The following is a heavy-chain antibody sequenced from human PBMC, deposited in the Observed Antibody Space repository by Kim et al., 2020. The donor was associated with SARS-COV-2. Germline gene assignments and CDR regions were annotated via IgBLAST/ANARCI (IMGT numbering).Heavy chain of an antibody. J-gene: IGHJ5*02. CDR2: ISSSGSTI. CDR1: GFTFSSYE. D-gene: IGHD3-22*01. V-gene: IGHV3-48*03. CDR3: ARGIKTYYYDSSGYPAWFDP. Sequence: GGSLRLSFAAPGFTFSSYEMNWVRQAPGKGLEWVSYISSSGSTIYYADSVKGRFTISRDNAKNSLYLQMNSLRAEDTAVYYCARGIKTYYYDSSGYPAWFDPWGQGTLVTVSS.